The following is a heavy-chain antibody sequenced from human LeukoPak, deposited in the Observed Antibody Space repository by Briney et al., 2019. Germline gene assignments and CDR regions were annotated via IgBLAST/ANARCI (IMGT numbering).Heavy chain of an antibody. V-gene: IGHV4-30-2*01. CDR2: IYYSGST. CDR3: ARYSSTWPYWYFDL. J-gene: IGHJ2*01. D-gene: IGHD6-13*01. CDR1: GGSISSGSYS. Sequence: PSETLSLTCAVSGGSISSGSYSWGWIRQPPGKGLEWIGYIYYSGSTCYNPSLKSRVTISVDRSKNQFSLKVTSVTAADTAVYYCARYSSTWPYWYFDLWGRGTLVTVSS.